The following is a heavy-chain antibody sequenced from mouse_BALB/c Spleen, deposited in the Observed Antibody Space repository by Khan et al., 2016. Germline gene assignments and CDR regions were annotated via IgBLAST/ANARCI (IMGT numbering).Heavy chain of an antibody. CDR2: ISYSGST. D-gene: IGHD2-3*01. CDR3: ASAYGFYAWFAY. CDR1: GYSITSDYA. V-gene: IGHV3-2*02. Sequence: EVQLQESGPGLVKPSQSLSLTCTVTGYSITSDYAWNWIRQFPGNKLEWLGYISYSGSTSYNPSLKSRIPITRDTSKHQFFLQLNSVTTEDTATYYCASAYGFYAWFAYWGQGTLVTVSA. J-gene: IGHJ3*01.